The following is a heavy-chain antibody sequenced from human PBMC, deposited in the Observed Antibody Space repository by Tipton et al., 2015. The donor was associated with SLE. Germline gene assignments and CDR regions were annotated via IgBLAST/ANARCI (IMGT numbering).Heavy chain of an antibody. CDR2: IYHTGST. CDR1: GYSISSGYY. CDR3: ARINFWSGYVDY. J-gene: IGHJ4*02. V-gene: IGHV4-38-2*01. Sequence: LRLSCAVSGYSISSGYYWGWIRQPPGKGLEWIGSIYHTGSTYYNPSLRSRVTISVDTSKNQFSLKLSSVTAADTAVYYCARINFWSGYVDYWGQGTLVTVSS. D-gene: IGHD3-3*01.